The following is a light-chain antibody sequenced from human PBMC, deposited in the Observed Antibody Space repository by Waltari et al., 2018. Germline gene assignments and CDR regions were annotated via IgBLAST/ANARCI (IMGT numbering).Light chain of an antibody. CDR2: EVI. Sequence: QSALTQPASVSGAPGQSITISFSAVTVTGGNSDFVSWYQHHPGKVPKLLIYEVIKRPPDISDRFTGSKSGNTASLSISGLQADDEADYYCCSYVQKDIWLFGRGTKVTVL. J-gene: IGLJ3*02. CDR1: TVTGGNSDF. V-gene: IGLV2-23*02. CDR3: CSYVQKDIWL.